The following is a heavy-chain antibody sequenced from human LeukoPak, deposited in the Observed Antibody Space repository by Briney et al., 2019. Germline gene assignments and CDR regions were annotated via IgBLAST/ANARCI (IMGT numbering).Heavy chain of an antibody. J-gene: IGHJ5*02. V-gene: IGHV4-61*02. Sequence: PSETLSLTCTVSGGSISSDNYYWSWIRQPAGKGLEWIGRIYSSGSTNYNPSIKSRVTISEDTSKNQFFLKLTSVTAADTAVYYCARGQGVVVVVAATLAWFDPWGQGTLVIVSS. CDR3: ARGQGVVVVVAATLAWFDP. CDR2: IYSSGST. D-gene: IGHD2-15*01. CDR1: GGSISSDNYY.